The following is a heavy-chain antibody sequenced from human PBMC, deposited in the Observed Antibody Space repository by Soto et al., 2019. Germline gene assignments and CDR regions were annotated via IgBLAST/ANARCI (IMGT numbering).Heavy chain of an antibody. D-gene: IGHD2-15*01. CDR1: GGSVSSGSYY. V-gene: IGHV4-61*01. Sequence: PSETLSLTCTVSGGSVSSGSYYWSWIRQPPGKGLEWFGYIYYSGSTNYNPSLKSRVTISVDTSKNQFSLKLSSVTAADTAVYYCARGMEVVLLPSGRPYYYGMDVWGQGTTVTVSS. J-gene: IGHJ6*02. CDR3: ARGMEVVLLPSGRPYYYGMDV. CDR2: IYYSGST.